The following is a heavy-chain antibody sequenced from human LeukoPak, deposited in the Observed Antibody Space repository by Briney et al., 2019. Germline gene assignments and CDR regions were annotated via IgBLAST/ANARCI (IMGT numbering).Heavy chain of an antibody. CDR1: GFTFSSYA. CDR2: ISGSGGST. J-gene: IGHJ4*02. Sequence: GGSLRLSCAASGFTFSSYAMSWVRQAPGKGLEWVSAISGSGGSTYYADSVKGRFTISRDNSKNTLYLQMNSLRAEDTAVYYCAKIAVVPAALPADFDYWGQGTLVTVSS. D-gene: IGHD2-2*01. CDR3: AKIAVVPAALPADFDY. V-gene: IGHV3-23*01.